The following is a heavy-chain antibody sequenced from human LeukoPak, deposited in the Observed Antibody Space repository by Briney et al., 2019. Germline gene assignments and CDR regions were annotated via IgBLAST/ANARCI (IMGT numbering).Heavy chain of an antibody. J-gene: IGHJ6*03. Sequence: GGSLRLSCAASGFTFSNYAMHWVRQAPGKGLEWVAVIWYDGSNKYYADSVKGRFTISRDNSKNTLYLQMNSLRAEDTAVYYCAKVQLARGYYYYYMDVWGKGTTVTVSS. V-gene: IGHV3-33*06. CDR1: GFTFSNYA. CDR3: AKVQLARGYYYYYMDV. CDR2: IWYDGSNK. D-gene: IGHD5-18*01.